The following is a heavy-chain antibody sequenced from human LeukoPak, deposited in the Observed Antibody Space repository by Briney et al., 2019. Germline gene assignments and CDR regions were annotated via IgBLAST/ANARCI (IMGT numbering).Heavy chain of an antibody. J-gene: IGHJ5*02. CDR3: ARDQSFRRYFDWSLNWFDP. D-gene: IGHD3-9*01. V-gene: IGHV1-24*01. CDR2: FDPEEGET. Sequence: GASVKVSCKVSGYTLTELSMHWVRQAPGKGLEWMGGFDPEEGETIYAQKFQGRVTMTEDTSTDTAYMELSSLRSEDTAVYYCARDQSFRRYFDWSLNWFDPWGQGTLVTVSS. CDR1: GYTLTELS.